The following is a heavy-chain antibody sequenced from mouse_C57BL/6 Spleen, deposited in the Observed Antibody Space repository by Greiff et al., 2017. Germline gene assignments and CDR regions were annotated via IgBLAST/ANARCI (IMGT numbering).Heavy chain of an antibody. D-gene: IGHD2-5*01. CDR1: GFNIKDYY. J-gene: IGHJ3*01. CDR2: IDPEDGGT. Sequence: EVKLVESGAELVRPGASVKLSCTASGFNIKDYYMHWVKQRPEQGLEWIGRIDPEDGGTGYAPKFQGKATLTADTSSTTAYMELISLTSEDTAVYYCTEAYYSNYGAYWGQGTLVTVSA. CDR3: TEAYYSNYGAY. V-gene: IGHV14-1*01.